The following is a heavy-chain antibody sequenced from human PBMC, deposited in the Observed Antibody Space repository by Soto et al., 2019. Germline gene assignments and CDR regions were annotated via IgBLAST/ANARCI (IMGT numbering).Heavy chain of an antibody. CDR2: IWCDGSNK. Sequence: QVQLVESGGDVVQPGRSLRLSCAASGFTFSSYGMHWVRQAPGKGLEWVAVIWCDGSNKYYADSVKGRFTISRDNSKNTLYLPMNRLRAEDTGVYYCARDTLGYCSGGSCYRGNFDYWGQGTLVTVSS. CDR3: ARDTLGYCSGGSCYRGNFDY. D-gene: IGHD2-15*01. J-gene: IGHJ4*02. CDR1: GFTFSSYG. V-gene: IGHV3-33*01.